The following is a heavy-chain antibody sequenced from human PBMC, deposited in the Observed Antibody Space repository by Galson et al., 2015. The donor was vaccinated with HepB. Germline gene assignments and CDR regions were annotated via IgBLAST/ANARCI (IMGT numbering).Heavy chain of an antibody. CDR2: IYPGDSDT. CDR1: GYTFTTYW. CDR3: ARPKGDTYGYNYYFDY. J-gene: IGHJ4*02. D-gene: IGHD5-18*01. Sequence: QSGAEVKKPGESLKISRKGSGYTFTTYWIGWVRQMPGKGLEWMGIIYPGDSDTTYSPSFQGQVTISADKSISTTYLQWSSLKASDTAMYYCARPKGDTYGYNYYFDYWGQGTLVTVSS. V-gene: IGHV5-51*01.